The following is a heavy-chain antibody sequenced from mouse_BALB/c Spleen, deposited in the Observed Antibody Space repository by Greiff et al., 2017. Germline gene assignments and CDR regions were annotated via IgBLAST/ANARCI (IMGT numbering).Heavy chain of an antibody. CDR1: GFTFNTYA. CDR3: VRETSLGAFDY. Sequence: EVQLVESGGGLVQPKGSLKLSCAASGFTFNTYAMHWVCQAPGKGLEWVARIRSKSNNYATYYADSVKDRFTISRDDSQSMLYLQMNNLKTEDTAMYYCVRETSLGAFDYWGQGTTLTVSS. J-gene: IGHJ2*01. V-gene: IGHV10-3*03. CDR2: IRSKSNNYAT. D-gene: IGHD4-1*01.